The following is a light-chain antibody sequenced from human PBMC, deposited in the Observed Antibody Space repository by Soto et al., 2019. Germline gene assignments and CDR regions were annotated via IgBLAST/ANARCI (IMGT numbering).Light chain of an antibody. V-gene: IGLV2-14*01. CDR1: SSDIGGYNY. J-gene: IGLJ2*01. CDR3: SSYARDSILV. CDR2: EVT. Sequence: QSVLTQPASVSGSPGQSITISCTGGSSDIGGYNYVSWFQQHPGKAPKLMIYEVTNRPSGVSNRFSGSKSGSTASLTISGLQAEDEADYYCSSYARDSILVFGRGTKLTVL.